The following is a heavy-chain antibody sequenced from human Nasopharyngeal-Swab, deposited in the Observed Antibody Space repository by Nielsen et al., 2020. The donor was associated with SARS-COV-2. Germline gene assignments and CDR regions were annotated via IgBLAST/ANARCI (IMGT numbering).Heavy chain of an antibody. J-gene: IGHJ4*02. V-gene: IGHV2-70*01. CDR2: IGWDDDK. CDR3: ARTKRRGYSGYGFDY. Sequence: WIRQPPGKALEWLALIGWDDDKYYSTSQKTRLTISKDTSKNQVVLTMTNMDPVDTATYYCARTKRRGYSGYGFDYWGQGTLVTVSS. D-gene: IGHD5-12*01.